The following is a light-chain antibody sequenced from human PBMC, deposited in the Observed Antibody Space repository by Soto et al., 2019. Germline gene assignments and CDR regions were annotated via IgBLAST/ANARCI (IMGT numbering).Light chain of an antibody. CDR3: QSYDSSLSGYVV. CDR1: SSYIGAGFD. CDR2: GNN. V-gene: IGLV1-40*01. Sequence: QSVLTQPPSVSGAPGQRVTISYTGSSSYIGAGFDIHWYQQLPGTAPKLLMYGNNNRPSGVPDRFSGSKSGTSASLAITGLQAEDEADYYCQSYDSSLSGYVVFGGGTKLTVL. J-gene: IGLJ2*01.